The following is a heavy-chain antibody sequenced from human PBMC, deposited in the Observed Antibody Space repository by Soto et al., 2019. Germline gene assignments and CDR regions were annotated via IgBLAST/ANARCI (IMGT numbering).Heavy chain of an antibody. V-gene: IGHV3-23*01. CDR2: ISGSGGST. Sequence: EVQLLESGGGLVQPGGSLRLSCAASGFTFNNYAMSWVRQAPGKGLEWVSGISGSGGSTYYAASVKGRFTISRDNSKSTLYLQMNSLRAEDTAVYYCAKALVVVPAAISYGMDVWGQGTTVTVSS. CDR3: AKALVVVPAAISYGMDV. CDR1: GFTFNNYA. D-gene: IGHD2-2*01. J-gene: IGHJ6*02.